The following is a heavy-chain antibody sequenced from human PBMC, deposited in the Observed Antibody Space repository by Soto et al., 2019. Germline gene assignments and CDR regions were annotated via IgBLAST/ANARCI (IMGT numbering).Heavy chain of an antibody. CDR3: ASRSSGWYYYYYGMDV. V-gene: IGHV1-2*02. CDR1: GYTFTGYY. J-gene: IGHJ6*02. Sequence: GASVKVSCKASGYTFTGYYMHWVRQAPGQGLEWMGWINPNSGGTNYAQKFQGRVTMTRDTSISTAYMELSRLRSGDTAVYYCASRSSGWYYYYYGMDVWGQGTTVTVSS. CDR2: INPNSGGT. D-gene: IGHD6-19*01.